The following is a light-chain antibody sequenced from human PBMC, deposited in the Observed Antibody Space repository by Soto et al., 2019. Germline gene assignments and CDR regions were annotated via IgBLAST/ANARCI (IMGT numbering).Light chain of an antibody. CDR2: GAS. V-gene: IGKV3-15*01. CDR1: QSVTSN. CDR3: QQYKNWPRT. J-gene: IGKJ1*01. Sequence: EIVLTQSPGTLSSSPGERATLSCRASQSVTSNYLAWYQQKAGQAPRLLIYGASTRATGIPARFSGSGSGTEFTLTISSLQSEDFAVYYCQQYKNWPRTFGQGTKVDIK.